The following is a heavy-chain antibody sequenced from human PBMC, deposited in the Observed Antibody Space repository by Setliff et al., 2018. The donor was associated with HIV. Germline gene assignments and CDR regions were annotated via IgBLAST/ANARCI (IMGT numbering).Heavy chain of an antibody. CDR1: GGSISSNNYY. D-gene: IGHD3-10*01. CDR2: IYYSGST. V-gene: IGHV4-39*07. CDR3: ARDGPLEGSYRYYYYYMDV. Sequence: NPSETLSLTCTVSGGSISSNNYYWGWIRQPPGKGLEWIGSIYYSGSTYYNPSLKSRVTISVDTSKNQFSLKLSSVTAADTAVYYCARDGPLEGSYRYYYYYMDVWGKGTTVTVSS. J-gene: IGHJ6*03.